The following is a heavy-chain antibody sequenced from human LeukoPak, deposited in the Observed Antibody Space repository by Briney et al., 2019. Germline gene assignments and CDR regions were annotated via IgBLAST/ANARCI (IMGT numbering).Heavy chain of an antibody. J-gene: IGHJ4*02. V-gene: IGHV1-69*13. CDR1: GGTFSSYA. CDR2: VIPIFGTA. Sequence: SVKVSCKASGGTFSSYAISWVRQAPGQGLEWMGGVIPIFGTANYAQKFQGRVTITADESTSTAYMELSSLRSEDTAVYYCARSLYYYDSSGYWDYWGQGTLVTVFS. CDR3: ARSLYYYDSSGYWDY. D-gene: IGHD3-22*01.